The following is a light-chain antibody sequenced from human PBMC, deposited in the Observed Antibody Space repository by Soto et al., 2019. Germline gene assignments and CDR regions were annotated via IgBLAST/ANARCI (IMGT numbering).Light chain of an antibody. CDR1: QGIGNG. Sequence: AIQMTQSPSSLSASVGDRVSITCRASQGIGNGLGWYQQKPGKAPKLLIYSASSLQSGVPSRFSGSGSGTYFTLTNSGLQPEDYATYYCLQDYNYPWTFGQGTKVDIK. CDR2: SAS. J-gene: IGKJ1*01. V-gene: IGKV1-6*01. CDR3: LQDYNYPWT.